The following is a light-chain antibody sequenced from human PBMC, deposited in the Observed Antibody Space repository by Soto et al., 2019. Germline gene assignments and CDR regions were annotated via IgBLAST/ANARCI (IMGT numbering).Light chain of an antibody. J-gene: IGKJ1*01. CDR1: QTIHSF. CDR2: DAS. CDR3: QQYNSYSWP. Sequence: DVQMSQSPSTLSGNVGDRVTITCRASQTIHSFLAWYQQKAGKAPKLLIYDASNLESGVPSRFSGSGSGTEFTLTISSLQPDDFATYCCQQYNSYSWPFGQGTNV. V-gene: IGKV1-5*01.